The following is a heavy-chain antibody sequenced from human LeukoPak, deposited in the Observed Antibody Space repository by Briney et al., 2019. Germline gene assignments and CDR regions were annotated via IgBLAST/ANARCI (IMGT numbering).Heavy chain of an antibody. Sequence: SETLSLTCTVSGGSISSSSYYWGWIRQPPGKGLEWIGSIYYSGSTYYNPSLKGRFTISVDTSKNQFSLKLRSVIAADTAVYYCARLAVAATPVDYWGQGTLVTVSS. J-gene: IGHJ4*02. V-gene: IGHV4-39*01. CDR3: ARLAVAATPVDY. D-gene: IGHD6-19*01. CDR1: GGSISSSSYY. CDR2: IYYSGST.